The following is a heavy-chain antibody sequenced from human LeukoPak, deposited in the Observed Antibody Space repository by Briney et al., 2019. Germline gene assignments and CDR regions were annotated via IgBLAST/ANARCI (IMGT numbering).Heavy chain of an antibody. V-gene: IGHV4-39*07. Sequence: SETLSLTCTVSGGSISSSSYYWGWIRQPPGKGLEWIGSIFYSGSTYYNPSLKSRVTISVDTSKNQFSLKLSSVTAADTAVYYCASLRFLEWLLYDYWGQGTLVTVSS. D-gene: IGHD3-3*01. CDR3: ASLRFLEWLLYDY. J-gene: IGHJ4*02. CDR1: GGSISSSSYY. CDR2: IFYSGST.